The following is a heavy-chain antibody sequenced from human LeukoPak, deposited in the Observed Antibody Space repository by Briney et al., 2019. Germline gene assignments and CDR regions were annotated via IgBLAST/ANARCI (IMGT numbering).Heavy chain of an antibody. CDR2: INLSGGST. Sequence: ASVKVSCKASVYTXTSYYMHWVRQAPGQGLEGMGIINLSGGSTSYAQNFQGRVTMNRDTSTSTVSMDLRSLRSEDTAVYSCASGYYASGSYPFDYWGQGTLVTVSS. D-gene: IGHD3-10*01. V-gene: IGHV1-46*01. J-gene: IGHJ4*02. CDR3: ASGYYASGSYPFDY. CDR1: VYTXTSYY.